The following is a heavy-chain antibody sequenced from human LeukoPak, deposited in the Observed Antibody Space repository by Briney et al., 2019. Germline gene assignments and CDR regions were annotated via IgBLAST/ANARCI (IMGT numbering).Heavy chain of an antibody. D-gene: IGHD3-10*01. CDR1: GFSLTTYA. V-gene: IGHV3-48*04. CDR2: ISSSGSTI. CDR3: ARALWFGELPLGY. J-gene: IGHJ4*02. Sequence: GGSLRLSCVASGFSLTTYAMNWVRQAPGKGLEWVSYISSSGSTIYYADSVKGRFTISRDNAKNSLYLQMNSLRAEDTAVYYCARALWFGELPLGYWGQGTLVTVSS.